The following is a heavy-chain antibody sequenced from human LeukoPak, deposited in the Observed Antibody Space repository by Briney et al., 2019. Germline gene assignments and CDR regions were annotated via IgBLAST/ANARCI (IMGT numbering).Heavy chain of an antibody. CDR2: IYYSGST. D-gene: IGHD3-22*01. CDR3: ARVPKVGYYDSSGYYPVWYYYYGMDV. CDR1: GGSISSYY. V-gene: IGHV4-59*01. J-gene: IGHJ6*02. Sequence: SETLSLTCTVSGGSISSYYWSWIRQPPGRGLEWIGYIYYSGSTNYNSSLKSRVTISVDTSKNQFSLKLSSVTAADTAVYYCARVPKVGYYDSSGYYPVWYYYYGMDVWGQGTTVTVSS.